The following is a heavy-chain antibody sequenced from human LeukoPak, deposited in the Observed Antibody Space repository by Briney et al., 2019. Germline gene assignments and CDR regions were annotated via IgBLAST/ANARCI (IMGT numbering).Heavy chain of an antibody. Sequence: ASVKVSCKASGYTFTGYYMHWVRQAPGQWLEWRGRINPNSGGTNYAQKFQGRVTMTRDTSISTAYMELSRLRSDDTAVYYCARDKGGMGIIDYWGQGTLVTVSS. CDR1: GYTFTGYY. CDR2: INPNSGGT. CDR3: ARDKGGMGIIDY. V-gene: IGHV1-2*06. D-gene: IGHD3-22*01. J-gene: IGHJ4*02.